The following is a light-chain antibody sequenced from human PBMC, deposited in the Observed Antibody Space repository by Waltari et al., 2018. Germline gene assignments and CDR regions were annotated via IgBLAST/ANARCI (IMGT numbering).Light chain of an antibody. CDR1: SSNIGRHY. V-gene: IGLV1-47*02. J-gene: IGLJ2*01. CDR2: SNN. CDR3: AAWDDSLSGVV. Sequence: QSVLTQPPSASGTPGQRVPISCSGSSSNIGRHYVSWYQQLPGTAPKLLIYSNNQRPSGVPDRCSGSKSGTSASLAISGLRSEDEADYYCAAWDDSLSGVVFGGGTKLTVL.